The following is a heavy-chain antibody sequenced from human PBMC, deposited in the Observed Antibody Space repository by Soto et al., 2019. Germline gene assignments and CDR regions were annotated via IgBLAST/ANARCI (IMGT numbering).Heavy chain of an antibody. D-gene: IGHD2-15*01. CDR2: IDPTDSFT. CDR3: ARPASGGSRDAFDV. J-gene: IGHJ3*01. Sequence: GESLKISCKASGYKFTTFWLNWVRQTPGKGLEWLGRIDPTDSFTNYSPPFECHVTISVDRSISTAYLQWNSLQALDTAIYYFARPASGGSRDAFDVWGQGTRVTVSS. V-gene: IGHV5-10-1*01. CDR1: GYKFTTFW.